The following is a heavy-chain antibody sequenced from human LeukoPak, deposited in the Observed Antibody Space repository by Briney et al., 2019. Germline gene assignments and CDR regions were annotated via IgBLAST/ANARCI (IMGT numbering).Heavy chain of an antibody. CDR1: GFTFDDYA. CDR2: ISWNSGSI. V-gene: IGHV3-9*01. D-gene: IGHD6-19*01. Sequence: GGSLRLSCAASGFTFDDYAMHWVRQAPGKGLEWVSGISWNSGSIGYADSVKGRFTISRDNAQNSLYLQMNSLRAEDTALYYCAKVTGYSSGWSDYWGRGTLVTVSS. J-gene: IGHJ4*02. CDR3: AKVTGYSSGWSDY.